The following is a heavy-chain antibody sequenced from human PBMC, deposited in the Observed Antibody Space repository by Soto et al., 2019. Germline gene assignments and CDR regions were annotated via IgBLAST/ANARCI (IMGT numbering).Heavy chain of an antibody. V-gene: IGHV1-18*01. J-gene: IGHJ4*02. D-gene: IGHD6-13*01. CDR2: ISAYSGST. Sequence: QVQLVQSGDEVKKPGASVKGSCKASGYTFTSYGISWVRQAPGQGLEWMGWISAYSGSTNYAQKLQGRVTMTTDTSTSTAYMELRSLRSDDTAVYYCARSIAAAVDFDYWGQGTLVTVSS. CDR3: ARSIAAAVDFDY. CDR1: GYTFTSYG.